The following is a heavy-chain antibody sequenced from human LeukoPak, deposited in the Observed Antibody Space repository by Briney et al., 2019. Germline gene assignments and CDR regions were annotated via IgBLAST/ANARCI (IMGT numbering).Heavy chain of an antibody. Sequence: SETLSLTCTVSGGSISSYYWSWIGQPAGKGLEWIGRIYSSGSTNYNPSLKSRVTMSLDMSKNQFSLKLSSATAADTAMYYCARDGMAGGWGQGILVTVSS. CDR3: ARDGMAGG. CDR2: IYSSGST. J-gene: IGHJ4*02. V-gene: IGHV4-4*07. CDR1: GGSISSYY. D-gene: IGHD6-19*01.